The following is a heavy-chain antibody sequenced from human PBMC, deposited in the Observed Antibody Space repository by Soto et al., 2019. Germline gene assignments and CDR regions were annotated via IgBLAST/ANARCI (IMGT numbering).Heavy chain of an antibody. Sequence: PSETLSLTCTVSGNSVRSGYFWGWIRQPPGKGLEWIASIFHSGNTYYNSSLKSRVTVSVDTSKNQFSLKVSSVTAADTAVYYCARVVALSASRPSFDYWGQGTLVTVSS. J-gene: IGHJ4*02. V-gene: IGHV4-38-2*02. CDR2: IFHSGNT. CDR3: ARVVALSASRPSFDY. CDR1: GNSVRSGYF. D-gene: IGHD2-15*01.